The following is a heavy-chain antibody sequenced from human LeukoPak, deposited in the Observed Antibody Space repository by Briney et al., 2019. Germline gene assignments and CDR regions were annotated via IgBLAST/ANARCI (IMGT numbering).Heavy chain of an antibody. V-gene: IGHV6-1*01. CDR1: GDSVSSNSAA. CDR3: TRVEAGTNKNWFDP. CDR2: TYYRSKWSN. J-gene: IGHJ5*02. D-gene: IGHD2-15*01. Sequence: SQTLSLTCAISGDSVSSNSAAWNWIRQSPSRGLEWLGRTYYRSKWSNDYAISVKSRVSINADTSKNQFSLQLDSATPEDTAAYYCTRVEAGTNKNWFDPWGQGILVTVSS.